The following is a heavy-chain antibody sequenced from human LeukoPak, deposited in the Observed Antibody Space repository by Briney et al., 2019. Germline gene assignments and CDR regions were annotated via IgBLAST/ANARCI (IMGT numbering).Heavy chain of an antibody. CDR1: GDSVSSNSAA. CDR2: TYYRSKWYY. D-gene: IGHD2-21*01. Sequence: SQTLSLTCAISGDSVSSNSAAWNWIRQSPLRGLEWLGRTYYRSKWYYDYAVSVKSRITINPDTSKNHFSLQLNSVTPEDTAVYYCARSGIADLFDYWGQGTLVTVSS. V-gene: IGHV6-1*01. J-gene: IGHJ4*02. CDR3: ARSGIADLFDY.